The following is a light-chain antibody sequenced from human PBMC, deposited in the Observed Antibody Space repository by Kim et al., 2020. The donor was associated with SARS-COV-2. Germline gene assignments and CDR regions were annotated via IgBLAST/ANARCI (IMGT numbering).Light chain of an antibody. Sequence: QSALTQPASVSGSPGQSITISCTVTSSDVGNYDYVSWYQQHPAKAPKLMIFDVTYLPSGVSNRFSGSKSGNTASLTISVLQAEDEADYYCSSYTTSSTLVFGGGTQLTVL. CDR1: SSDVGNYDY. V-gene: IGLV2-14*03. CDR2: DVT. J-gene: IGLJ2*01. CDR3: SSYTTSSTLV.